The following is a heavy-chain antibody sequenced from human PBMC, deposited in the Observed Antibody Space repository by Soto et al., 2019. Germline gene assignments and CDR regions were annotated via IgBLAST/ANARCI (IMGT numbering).Heavy chain of an antibody. J-gene: IGHJ6*02. CDR1: GDSFTKYG. CDR3: ARTDCSSTSCYNYYYYGMDV. Sequence: ASVKVSCKTSGDSFTKYGWHWVRQALGQRLEWMGWINPGNGDTKYSQKFHSRVTITRDTSATTAYMELSSLRSEDSAVFYCARTDCSSTSCYNYYYYGMDVWGQGTTVTVSS. CDR2: INPGNGDT. D-gene: IGHD2-2*01. V-gene: IGHV1-3*01.